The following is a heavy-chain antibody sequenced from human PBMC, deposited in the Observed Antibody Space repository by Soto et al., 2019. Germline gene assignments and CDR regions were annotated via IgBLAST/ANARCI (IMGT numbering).Heavy chain of an antibody. V-gene: IGHV4-30-4*01. CDR2: IYYSRST. J-gene: IGHJ6*02. CDR1: GGSISSGDCY. D-gene: IGHD3-10*01. CDR3: ARSASGRYDMDV. Sequence: QVQLQESGPGLVKPSQTLSLTCTVSGGSISSGDCYWSWIRQPPGKGLEWIGYIYYSRSTYYNPSLKSRVTMSLDTSKNQFSLKLNSVTAADTAIYYCARSASGRYDMDVWGQGTTVTVSS.